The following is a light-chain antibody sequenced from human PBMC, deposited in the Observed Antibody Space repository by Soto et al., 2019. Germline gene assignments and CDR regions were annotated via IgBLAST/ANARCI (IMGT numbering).Light chain of an antibody. Sequence: EIVLTQYPATLSLSLGERATLSCRARQSVSTYLGWYQQKPGQAPRLLMSDVSRRATGIPARFSGSGSGTDFTLTIISLEPEDVAVYYCQHRVHGPTFGGGTKVEIK. CDR1: QSVSTY. V-gene: IGKV3-11*01. J-gene: IGKJ4*02. CDR3: QHRVHGPT. CDR2: DVS.